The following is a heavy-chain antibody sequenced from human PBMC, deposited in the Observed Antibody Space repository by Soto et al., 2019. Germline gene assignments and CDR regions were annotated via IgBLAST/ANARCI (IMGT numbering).Heavy chain of an antibody. CDR1: GYSFTSYW. D-gene: IGHD2-2*01. Sequence: EVQLVQSGAEVKKPGESLKISCKGSGYSFTSYWIGWVRQMPGKGLEWMGIIYPGDSDTRYSPSFQGQVTISAYKSISTAYLLWSSLNASDTAMYYCARLYCSSTSCHNYYGMDVWGQGTTVTVSS. CDR3: ARLYCSSTSCHNYYGMDV. J-gene: IGHJ6*02. V-gene: IGHV5-51*03. CDR2: IYPGDSDT.